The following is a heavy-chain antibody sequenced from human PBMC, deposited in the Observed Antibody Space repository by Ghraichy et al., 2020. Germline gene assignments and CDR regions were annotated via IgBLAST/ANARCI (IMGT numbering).Heavy chain of an antibody. CDR2: ISSSSSYI. D-gene: IGHD6-19*01. CDR3: ARDPKRGSSGWFGKDY. J-gene: IGHJ4*02. Sequence: GGSLRLSCAASGFTFSSYSMNWVRQAPGKGLEWVSSISSSSSYIYYADSVKGRFTISRDNAKNSLYLQMNSLRAEDTAVYYCARDPKRGSSGWFGKDYWGQGTLVTVSS. V-gene: IGHV3-21*01. CDR1: GFTFSSYS.